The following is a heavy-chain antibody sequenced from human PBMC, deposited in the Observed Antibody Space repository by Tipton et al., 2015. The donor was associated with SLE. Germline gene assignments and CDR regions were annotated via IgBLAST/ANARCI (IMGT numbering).Heavy chain of an antibody. CDR2: ISSSGSAI. CDR1: GFTFSDYY. CDR3: ARDGLTQVIGAFDI. Sequence: GSLRLSCAASGFTFSDYYMSWVRQAPGKGLEWVSYISSSGSAIYDADSVRGRFTISRDNAKNSLFLQMNSLRVEDTAVYYCARDGLTQVIGAFDIWGQGTTVTVSS. D-gene: IGHD2-21*01. V-gene: IGHV3-11*04. J-gene: IGHJ3*02.